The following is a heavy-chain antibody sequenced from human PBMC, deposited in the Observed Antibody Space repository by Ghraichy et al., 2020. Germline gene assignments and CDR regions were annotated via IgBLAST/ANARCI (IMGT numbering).Heavy chain of an antibody. D-gene: IGHD2-21*01. CDR3: ARNPLVEPDED. CDR1: GGSISSGDYY. Sequence: SETLSLTCTVSGGSISSGDYYWSWIRQPPGKGLEWIGYIYYSGSTYYNPSLKSRVTISVDTSKNQFSLKLSSVTAADTAVYYCARNPLVEPDEDWGQGTLVTVSS. V-gene: IGHV4-30-4*01. J-gene: IGHJ4*02. CDR2: IYYSGST.